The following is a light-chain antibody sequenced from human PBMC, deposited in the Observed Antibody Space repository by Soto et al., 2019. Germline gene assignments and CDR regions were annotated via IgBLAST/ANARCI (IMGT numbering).Light chain of an antibody. CDR2: QDS. Sequence: SYELTQPPSVSVSPGQTASITCSGAKLGDNSACWYQQKPGQSPVLVIYQDSKRPSGIPERVSGSNSGNTATLTISGTQAMDEADYYCQAWDSSLYVFGTGTKVTVL. J-gene: IGLJ1*01. V-gene: IGLV3-1*01. CDR3: QAWDSSLYV. CDR1: KLGDNS.